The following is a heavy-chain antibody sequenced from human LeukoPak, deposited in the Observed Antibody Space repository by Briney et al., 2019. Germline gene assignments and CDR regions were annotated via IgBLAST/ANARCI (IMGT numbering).Heavy chain of an antibody. D-gene: IGHD5-24*01. J-gene: IGHJ3*02. Sequence: SVKVSCKASGGTFSSYAISWVRQAPGQGLEWMGRIIPIFGTANYAQKFQGRVTITTDESTSTAYMELSSLRSEDTAVYYCARGDGYNHAFDIWGQGTMGTVSS. CDR2: IIPIFGTA. CDR1: GGTFSSYA. CDR3: ARGDGYNHAFDI. V-gene: IGHV1-69*05.